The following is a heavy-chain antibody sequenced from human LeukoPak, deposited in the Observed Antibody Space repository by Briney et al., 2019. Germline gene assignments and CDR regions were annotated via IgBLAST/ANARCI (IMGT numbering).Heavy chain of an antibody. J-gene: IGHJ4*02. CDR1: GFTFSSYG. CDR2: IWYDGSYK. D-gene: IGHD3-3*01. V-gene: IGHV3-33*01. CDR3: ARAPRYNYDFWSGGFDY. Sequence: GRSLRLSCAASGFTFSSYGMHWVRQAPGKGLEWVAVIWYDGSYKYYVDSVKGRFSISRDNSKNTLYLQMNSLRAEDTAVYYCARAPRYNYDFWSGGFDYWGQGALVTVSS.